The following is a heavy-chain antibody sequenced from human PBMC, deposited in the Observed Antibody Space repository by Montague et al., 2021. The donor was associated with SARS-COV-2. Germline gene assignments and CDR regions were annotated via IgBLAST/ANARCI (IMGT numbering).Heavy chain of an antibody. CDR2: INHSGTTNH. V-gene: IGHV4-34*01. Sequence: SETLSLTCAVYGGSFSDYYWTWIRQSPGKGLEWIAEINHSGTTNHNFNPSLRSRVTISVDTSKSQFSLKLSSVTAADTAVYYCARWDPQTLTVISLRGKSANDYWGQGTLVTVSS. CDR1: GGSFSDYY. D-gene: IGHD4-11*01. J-gene: IGHJ4*02. CDR3: ARWDPQTLTVISLRGKSANDY.